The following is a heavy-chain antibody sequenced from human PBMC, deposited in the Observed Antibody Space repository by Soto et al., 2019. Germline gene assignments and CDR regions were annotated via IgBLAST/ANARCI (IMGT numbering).Heavy chain of an antibody. CDR2: ISGSGGST. J-gene: IGHJ2*01. CDR3: AKNYDFWSGPSYWYFDL. V-gene: IGHV3-23*01. CDR1: GFTFSSYA. Sequence: EVQLLESGGGWVQPGGSLRLSCAASGFTFSSYAMSWVRQAPGKGLEWVSAISGSGGSTYYADSVKGRFTISRDNSKNTLYLQMNSLRAEDTAVYYCAKNYDFWSGPSYWYFDLWGRGTLVTVSS. D-gene: IGHD3-3*01.